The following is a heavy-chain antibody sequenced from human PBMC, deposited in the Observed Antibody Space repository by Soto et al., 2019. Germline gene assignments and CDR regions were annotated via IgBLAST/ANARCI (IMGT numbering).Heavy chain of an antibody. Sequence: QVQLVQSGAEVKKPGSSVKVSCKASGGTFSSYAISWVRQAPGQGPEWMGGIIPIFGTANYAQKFQGRVTITADESTSTAYMELSSLRSEDTAVYYCARDLPQRIAVAGPGAFDIWGQGTMDTVAS. CDR1: GGTFSSYA. J-gene: IGHJ3*02. CDR3: ARDLPQRIAVAGPGAFDI. CDR2: IIPIFGTA. V-gene: IGHV1-69*01. D-gene: IGHD6-19*01.